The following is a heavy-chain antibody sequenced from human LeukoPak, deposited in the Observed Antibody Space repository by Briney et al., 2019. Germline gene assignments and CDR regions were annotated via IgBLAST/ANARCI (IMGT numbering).Heavy chain of an antibody. CDR2: INHSGST. V-gene: IGHV4-34*01. Sequence: SETLSLTCAVYGGSFSGYYWSWIRQPPGKGLEWIGEINHSGSTNYNPSLKTRDTISVDTSKDQFTLKLSSVTAADTAVYYCARLRTVTKYVFDYWGQGTLVTVSS. D-gene: IGHD4-11*01. J-gene: IGHJ4*02. CDR3: ARLRTVTKYVFDY. CDR1: GGSFSGYY.